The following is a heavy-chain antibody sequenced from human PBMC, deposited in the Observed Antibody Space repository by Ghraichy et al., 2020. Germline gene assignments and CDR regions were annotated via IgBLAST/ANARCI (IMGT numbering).Heavy chain of an antibody. J-gene: IGHJ3*02. CDR2: IIPIFITA. V-gene: IGHV1-69*13. CDR1: GSSFDNYK. Sequence: SVKVSCKVSGSSFDNYKINWVRQAPGQRLEWMGGIIPIFITANYAQKFQGRVTITPDQSTNTAYMELSSLRFDDTAVYYCAADGANSDAFDIWGQGTLVTVSS. D-gene: IGHD4/OR15-4a*01. CDR3: AADGANSDAFDI.